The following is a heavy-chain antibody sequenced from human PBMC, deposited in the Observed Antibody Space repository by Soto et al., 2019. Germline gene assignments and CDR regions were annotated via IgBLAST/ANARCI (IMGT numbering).Heavy chain of an antibody. D-gene: IGHD3-3*01. J-gene: IGHJ3*02. CDR1: GGSISSYY. Sequence: PSETLSLTCTVSGGSISSYYWRWIRQPPGKGLEWIGYIYYSGSTNYNPSLKSRVTISVDTSKNQFSLKLSSVTAADTAVYYCARGITARSRAFDIWGQGTMVTVSS. CDR3: ARGITARSRAFDI. V-gene: IGHV4-59*01. CDR2: IYYSGST.